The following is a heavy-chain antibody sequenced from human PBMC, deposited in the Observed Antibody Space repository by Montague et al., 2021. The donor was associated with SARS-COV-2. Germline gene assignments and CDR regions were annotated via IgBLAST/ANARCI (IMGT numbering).Heavy chain of an antibody. D-gene: IGHD3-16*02. CDR1: GGSISSSTYY. J-gene: IGHJ6*02. CDR3: ARHGYTTVCSGMDV. Sequence: SETLSLTCTVSGGSISSSTYYWGWIRQPPGKGLEWIGSIHHSGSTYYNPSLETRVTISVDTSKNQFSLKLSSVTAADTAVFYCARHGYTTVCSGMDVWGQGITVTVSS. V-gene: IGHV4-39*01. CDR2: IHHSGST.